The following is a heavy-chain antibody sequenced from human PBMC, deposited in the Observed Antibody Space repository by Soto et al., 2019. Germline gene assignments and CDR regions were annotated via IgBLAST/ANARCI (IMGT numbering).Heavy chain of an antibody. V-gene: IGHV1-46*01. CDR2: INPSGGST. CDR1: GYTFTSYY. J-gene: IGHJ4*02. D-gene: IGHD2-2*01. Sequence: QVQLVQSGAEVKKPGASVKVSCKASGYTFTSYYMHWVRQAPGQGLEWMGIINPSGGSTSYAQKFQGRVTLTRDTSTSTVYMELSSLRSEDTAVYYCAVDPPGYCSSTSCFPFDYWGQGTLVTVSS. CDR3: AVDPPGYCSSTSCFPFDY.